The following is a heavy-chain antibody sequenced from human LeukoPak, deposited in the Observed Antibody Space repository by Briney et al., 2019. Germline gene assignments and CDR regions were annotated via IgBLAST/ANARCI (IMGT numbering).Heavy chain of an antibody. CDR3: ARAYYDFWSGYFDY. V-gene: IGHV4-59*12. D-gene: IGHD3-3*01. J-gene: IGHJ4*02. Sequence: SETLSLTCTVSGGSISSYYWSWIRQPPGKGLEWIGYISYSGSTNYNPSLKSRVTISVDTSKNQFSLKLSSVTAADTVVYYCARAYYDFWSGYFDYWGQGTLVTVSS. CDR2: ISYSGST. CDR1: GGSISSYY.